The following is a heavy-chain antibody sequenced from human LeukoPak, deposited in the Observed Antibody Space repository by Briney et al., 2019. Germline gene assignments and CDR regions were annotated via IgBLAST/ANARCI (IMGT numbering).Heavy chain of an antibody. V-gene: IGHV3-72*01. CDR1: GFTFSDHY. CDR2: TGNKANSYTT. CDR3: AKERGYEDYYFHY. J-gene: IGHJ4*02. D-gene: IGHD3-10*01. Sequence: PGGSLRLSCAASGFTFSDHYMDWVRQAPGKGLEWVGRTGNKANSYTTKYAASVKGRFTISRDDSKNSLYLQMNSLKTEDTAVYYCAKERGYEDYYFHYWGQGTLVTVSS.